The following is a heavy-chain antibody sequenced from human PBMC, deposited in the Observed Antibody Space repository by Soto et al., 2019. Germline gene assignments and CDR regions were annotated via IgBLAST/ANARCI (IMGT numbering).Heavy chain of an antibody. V-gene: IGHV2-5*02. J-gene: IGHJ4*02. CDR3: AYLYSSSWFDY. D-gene: IGHD6-13*01. CDR2: IYWDDDK. CDR1: GFSLSTSGVG. Sequence: QITLKESGPTLVKPTQTLTLTFTFSGFSLSTSGVGVGWIRKPPRKALEWLALIYWDDDKRYSPSLKSRLTITKDTSKNQVVLTMTNMDPVDTATYYCAYLYSSSWFDYWGQGTLVTVSS.